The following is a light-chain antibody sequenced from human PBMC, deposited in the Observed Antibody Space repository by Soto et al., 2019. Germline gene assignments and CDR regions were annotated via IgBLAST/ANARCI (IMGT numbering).Light chain of an antibody. J-gene: IGKJ1*01. Sequence: EIVLTQAPGTLSLSPGERATLSCRASQSVSSSDLAWYQQKPGQAPRLLLYGASSRATGIPDRFGGSGSGTDFTLNISRLEPEDFAVYYCQLRETFGQGTKVEIK. CDR3: QLRET. CDR2: GAS. CDR1: QSVSSSD. V-gene: IGKV3-20*01.